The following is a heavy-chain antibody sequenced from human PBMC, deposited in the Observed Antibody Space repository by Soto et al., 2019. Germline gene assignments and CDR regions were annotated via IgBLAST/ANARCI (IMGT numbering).Heavy chain of an antibody. V-gene: IGHV3-15*01. Sequence: GGSLRLSCAASGFTFIHAWMGWVRQAPGKGREWVGRIKSKSDGGTTDCGLAVKGRFTISREDSKKTLYLEMNSLKTGDTAVYYCATDLRGYQPQYWGQGTLVTVSS. CDR2: IKSKSDGGTT. CDR3: ATDLRGYQPQY. J-gene: IGHJ4*02. D-gene: IGHD6-13*01. CDR1: GFTFIHAW.